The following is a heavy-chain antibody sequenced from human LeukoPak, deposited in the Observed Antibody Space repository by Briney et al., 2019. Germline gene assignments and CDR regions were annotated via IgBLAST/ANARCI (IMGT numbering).Heavy chain of an antibody. CDR2: LAYDGTNE. D-gene: IGHD2-8*01. V-gene: IGHV3-30*04. CDR1: GFTFTAYA. J-gene: IGHJ4*02. Sequence: GGSLRLSCAASGFTFTAYAMHWVRQAPGKGLEWVALLAYDGTNEAYTNSVKGRLTISRDNSKNTVFLQMDNLRLDDTAVYYCARGGPLGDTNRFDFWGQGALVTVSS. CDR3: ARGGPLGDTNRFDF.